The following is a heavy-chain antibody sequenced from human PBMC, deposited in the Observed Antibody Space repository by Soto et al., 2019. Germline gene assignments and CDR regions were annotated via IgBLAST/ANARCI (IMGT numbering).Heavy chain of an antibody. CDR3: ARGLQFSSTSDNWFDP. D-gene: IGHD2-2*01. V-gene: IGHV4-34*01. CDR1: GGSFSGYY. Sequence: SETLSLTCAVYGGSFSGYYWSWIRQPPGKGLEWIGEINHSGSTNYNPSLKGRVTISVDTSKNQFSLKLSSVTAADTAVYYCARGLQFSSTSDNWFDPWGQGTLVTVSS. J-gene: IGHJ5*01. CDR2: INHSGST.